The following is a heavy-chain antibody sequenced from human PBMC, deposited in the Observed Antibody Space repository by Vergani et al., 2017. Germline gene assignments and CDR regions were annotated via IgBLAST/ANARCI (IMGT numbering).Heavy chain of an antibody. V-gene: IGHV3-21*01. CDR2: SSSSSSYR. Sequence: EVQLVESGGGLVKPGGFLRLSCVASGFTFGSYSMNWVRQAPGKGLEWVSFSSSSSSYRYYADSVKGRFTISRDNGEYSLLLQMNSLRPEDTAVYYCASGVPGYQLATQYFQHWGQGTLVTVSS. J-gene: IGHJ1*01. D-gene: IGHD2-2*01. CDR1: GFTFGSYS. CDR3: ASGVPGYQLATQYFQH.